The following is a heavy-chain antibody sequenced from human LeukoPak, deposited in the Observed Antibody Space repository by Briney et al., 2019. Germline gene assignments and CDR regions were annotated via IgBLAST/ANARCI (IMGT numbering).Heavy chain of an antibody. V-gene: IGHV3-21*01. CDR2: ISITSIYI. CDR3: ARDPTTYGSGSYYYYFDY. CDR1: GFTFRSYS. Sequence: GGSLRLSCADSGFTFRSYSLNWVRPAPGKGLEWVSSISITSIYIYYADSVKGRFTISRDNAKNSLYLQMNSLRAEDTAVYYCARDPTTYGSGSYYYYFDYWGQGTLVTVSS. J-gene: IGHJ4*02. D-gene: IGHD3-10*01.